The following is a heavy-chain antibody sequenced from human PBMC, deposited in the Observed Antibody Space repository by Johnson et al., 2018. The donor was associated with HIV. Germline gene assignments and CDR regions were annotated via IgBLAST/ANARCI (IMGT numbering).Heavy chain of an antibody. CDR3: ARDGGGAFDI. D-gene: IGHD3-16*01. Sequence: EQLVESGGGLVQPGGSLRLSCAASGFTFSDHYMDWVRQAPGKGLEWVGLSRNKPNNYTTEYAASVKGRFTIPRDDSKNSLYLQMNSLKTEDTAVYYCARDGGGAFDIWGQGTMVTVSS. CDR1: GFTFSDHY. J-gene: IGHJ3*02. V-gene: IGHV3-72*01. CDR2: SRNKPNNYTT.